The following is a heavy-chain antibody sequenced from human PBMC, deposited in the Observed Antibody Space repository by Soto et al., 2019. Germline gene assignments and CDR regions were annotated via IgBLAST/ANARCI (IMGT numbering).Heavy chain of an antibody. CDR3: ARGRSGYSSIRDLEFDY. D-gene: IGHD5-18*01. CDR1: GFTFSSYA. Sequence: PGGSLRLSCAASGFTFSSYAMHWVRQAPGKGLEWVAVISYDGSNKYYADSVKGRFTISRDNSKNTLYLQMNSLRAEDTAVYYCARGRSGYSSIRDLEFDYWGQGTLVTVSS. J-gene: IGHJ4*02. CDR2: ISYDGSNK. V-gene: IGHV3-30-3*01.